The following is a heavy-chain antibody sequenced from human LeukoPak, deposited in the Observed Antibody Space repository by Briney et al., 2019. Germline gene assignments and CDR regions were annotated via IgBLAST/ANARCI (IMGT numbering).Heavy chain of an antibody. CDR2: INQDGSQK. V-gene: IGHV3-7*01. J-gene: IGHJ4*02. D-gene: IGHD2-8*01. Sequence: GGSLRLSCAASGFTFGSCWMNWVRQTPGKGLEWVANINQDGSQKFYVDSVKGRFTISRDNANNSLYLQMNSLRAEDTAVYYCARSNDFDYWGQGTLVTVSS. CDR1: GFTFGSCW. CDR3: ARSNDFDY.